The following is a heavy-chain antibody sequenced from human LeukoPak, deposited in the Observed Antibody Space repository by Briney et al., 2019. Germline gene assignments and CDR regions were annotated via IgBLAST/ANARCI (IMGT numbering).Heavy chain of an antibody. V-gene: IGHV3-73*01. CDR2: IRSKANSYAT. Sequence: GGPLRLSCAASGFTFSSYAMHWVRQASGKGLEWVGRIRSKANSYATAYAASVKGRFTISRDDSKNTAYLQMNSLKTEDTAVYYCTRPGGGIAAAGNKGGADIWGQGTMVTVSS. CDR1: GFTFSSYA. CDR3: TRPGGGIAAAGNKGGADI. J-gene: IGHJ3*02. D-gene: IGHD6-13*01.